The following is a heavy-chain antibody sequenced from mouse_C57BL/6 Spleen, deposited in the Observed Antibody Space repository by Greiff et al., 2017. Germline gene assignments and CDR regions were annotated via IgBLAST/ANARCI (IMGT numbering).Heavy chain of an antibody. CDR1: GFTFSSYA. CDR2: ISDGGSYT. Sequence: EVKLMESGGGLVKPGGSLKLSCAASGFTFSSYAMTWVRQTPEKRLEWVATISDGGSYTYYPDNVKGRFTISRDNAKNNLDLQMSHLKSEDTAMYYWAREGDGSSSWYFDVWGTGTTVTVSS. D-gene: IGHD1-1*01. V-gene: IGHV5-4*01. J-gene: IGHJ1*03. CDR3: AREGDGSSSWYFDV.